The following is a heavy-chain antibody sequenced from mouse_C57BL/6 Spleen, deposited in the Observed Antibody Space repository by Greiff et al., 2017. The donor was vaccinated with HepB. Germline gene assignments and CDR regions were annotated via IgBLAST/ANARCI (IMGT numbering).Heavy chain of an antibody. CDR1: GYSFTSYY. J-gene: IGHJ2*01. Sequence: VKLMESGPELVKPGASVKISCKASGYSFTSYYIHWVKQRPGQGLEWIGWIYPGSGNTKYNEKFKGKATLTADTSSSTAYMQLSSLTSEDSAVYYCARGDFGYWGQGTTLTVSS. CDR2: IYPGSGNT. V-gene: IGHV1-66*01. CDR3: ARGDFGY.